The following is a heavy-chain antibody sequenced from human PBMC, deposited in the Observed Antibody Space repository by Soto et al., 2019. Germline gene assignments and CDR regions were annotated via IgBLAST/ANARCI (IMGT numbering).Heavy chain of an antibody. Sequence: EVQLLESGGGLVQPGGSLRLSCAASGFTFSNYAMAWVRQAPGKGLEWVSAINTGGDKTYYADSMKGRFTISRDNSKNKLYLQMHSLRGEDPATYYCAKKMYHQFESWGQGTMLTVSS. J-gene: IGHJ4*02. V-gene: IGHV3-23*01. CDR1: GFTFSNYA. D-gene: IGHD2-2*01. CDR2: INTGGDKT. CDR3: AKKMYHQFES.